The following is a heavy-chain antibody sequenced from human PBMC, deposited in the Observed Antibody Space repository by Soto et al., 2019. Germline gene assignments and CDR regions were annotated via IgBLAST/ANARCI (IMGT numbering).Heavy chain of an antibody. Sequence: GGSLRLSCAASGFTFSSYSMNWVRQAPGKGLEWVSSISSSSSYIYYADSVKGRFTISRDNAKNSLYLQMNSLRAEDTAVYYCARDDIPGRAVATYGMDVWGQGTTVTVSS. V-gene: IGHV3-21*01. J-gene: IGHJ6*02. CDR1: GFTFSSYS. CDR2: ISSSSSYI. D-gene: IGHD6-19*01. CDR3: ARDDIPGRAVATYGMDV.